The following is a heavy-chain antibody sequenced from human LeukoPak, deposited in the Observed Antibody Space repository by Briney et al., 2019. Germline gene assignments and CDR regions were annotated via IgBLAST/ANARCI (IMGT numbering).Heavy chain of an antibody. Sequence: ASVKVSCKASGYTFTGYYMHWVRQAPGQRLEGLGWINPNSRGTNNEQKFQGRVTMTRDTSISTAYMELSRLRSDDTAVYYCASQSRGAGTFDYWGQGPLVTVSS. CDR3: ASQSRGAGTFDY. CDR2: INPNSRGT. J-gene: IGHJ4*02. CDR1: GYTFTGYY. V-gene: IGHV1-2*02. D-gene: IGHD6-19*01.